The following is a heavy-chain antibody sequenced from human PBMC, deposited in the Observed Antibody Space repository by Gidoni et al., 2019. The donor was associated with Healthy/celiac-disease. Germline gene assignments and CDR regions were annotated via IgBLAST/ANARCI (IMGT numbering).Heavy chain of an antibody. CDR3: AKDRGLYGDYDYFDY. D-gene: IGHD4-17*01. CDR1: GFPFSSHG. V-gene: IGHV3-30*18. Sequence: QVQLVESGGGVFMPGRSLRRHCEAAGFPFSSHGMHWVRQAPGKGLGGVAVIAYDGSNKYYADSVKGRFTISRDNYKNTLYLQMNSLRAEDTAVYYCAKDRGLYGDYDYFDYWGQGTLVTVSS. J-gene: IGHJ4*02. CDR2: IAYDGSNK.